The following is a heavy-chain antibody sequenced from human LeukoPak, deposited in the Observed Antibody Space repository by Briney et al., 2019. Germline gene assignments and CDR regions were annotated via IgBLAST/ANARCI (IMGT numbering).Heavy chain of an antibody. CDR2: ISSSGSTI. CDR3: ARYLWFGEPALNWFDP. J-gene: IGHJ5*02. Sequence: PGGSLRLSCAASGFTFSDYYMSWIRQAPGKGLEWVSYISSSGSTIYYADSVKGRLTISRDNAKNSLYLQMNSLRAEDTAVYYCARYLWFGEPALNWFDPWGQGTLVTVSS. D-gene: IGHD3-10*01. CDR1: GFTFSDYY. V-gene: IGHV3-11*01.